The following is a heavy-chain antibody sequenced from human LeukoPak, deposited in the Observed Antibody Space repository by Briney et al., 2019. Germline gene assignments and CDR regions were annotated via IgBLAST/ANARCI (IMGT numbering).Heavy chain of an antibody. CDR3: ARGTARPYYFDY. V-gene: IGHV3-53*01. D-gene: IGHD6-6*01. CDR1: GFTVRDNY. Sequence: GGSLRLSCAASGFTVRDNYINWVRQAPGKGLQWVSVIYTSGSTFYADSVQGRFTISRDDSRNTVYLEMSSLRAEDTAVYYCARGTARPYYFDYWGQGTLVTVSS. J-gene: IGHJ4*02. CDR2: IYTSGST.